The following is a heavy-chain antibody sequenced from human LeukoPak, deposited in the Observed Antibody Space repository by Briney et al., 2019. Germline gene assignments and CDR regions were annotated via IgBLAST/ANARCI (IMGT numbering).Heavy chain of an antibody. Sequence: SETLSLTCTVSGGSTSSCYWSWVRQHPGRGLEWIGFIYYSGDTYYNPSLKSRVTISVDTSKNQFSLKLSSVTAADTAVYYCARSGSYYYDSSAKRGFDYWGQGTLVTVSS. CDR2: IYYSGDT. V-gene: IGHV4-59*06. J-gene: IGHJ4*02. D-gene: IGHD3-22*01. CDR1: GGSTSSCY. CDR3: ARSGSYYYDSSAKRGFDY.